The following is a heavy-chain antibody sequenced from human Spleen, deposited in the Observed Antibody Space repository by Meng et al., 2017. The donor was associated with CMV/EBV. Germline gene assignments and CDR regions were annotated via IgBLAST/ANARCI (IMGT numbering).Heavy chain of an antibody. Sequence: GGSLRLSCAASGFTFSSYGMHWVRQAPGKGLEWVAVIWYDGSNKYYADSVKGRFTISRDNSKNTLYVQMNSLRAEDTAVYYCAKVKSVLRYFDWSTGFDYWGQGTLVTVSS. CDR2: IWYDGSNK. J-gene: IGHJ4*02. V-gene: IGHV3-30*02. CDR1: GFTFSSYG. D-gene: IGHD3-9*01. CDR3: AKVKSVLRYFDWSTGFDY.